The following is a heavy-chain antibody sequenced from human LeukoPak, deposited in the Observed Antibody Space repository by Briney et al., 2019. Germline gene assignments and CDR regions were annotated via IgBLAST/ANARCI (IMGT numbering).Heavy chain of an antibody. V-gene: IGHV1-2*02. Sequence: ASVKVSCKASGYTFTDYYMHWVRQAPEQGLEWMGWINPKSGDTNYAQKFQGRVTITADKSTSTAYMELSSLRSEDTAVYYCARGLPYYYYYYMDVWGKGTTVTVSS. CDR2: INPKSGDT. CDR1: GYTFTDYY. CDR3: ARGLPYYYYYYMDV. J-gene: IGHJ6*03.